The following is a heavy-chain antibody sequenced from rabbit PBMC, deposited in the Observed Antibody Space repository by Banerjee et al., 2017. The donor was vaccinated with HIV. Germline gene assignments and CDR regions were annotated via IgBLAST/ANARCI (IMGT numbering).Heavy chain of an antibody. V-gene: IGHV1S47*01. D-gene: IGHD6-1*01. J-gene: IGHJ4*01. CDR2: IFIGDGGT. CDR3: ARSYTYGYSVYADGLNL. CDR1: GFDFSSDA. Sequence: QQQLEESGGGLVKPEGSLTLTCKASGFDFSSDAMCWFRQALGKGPEWIACIFIGDGGTFYASWAKGRFTISTTSSTTVTLQMTSLTAADTATYFCARSYTYGYSVYADGLNLWAQAPWSP.